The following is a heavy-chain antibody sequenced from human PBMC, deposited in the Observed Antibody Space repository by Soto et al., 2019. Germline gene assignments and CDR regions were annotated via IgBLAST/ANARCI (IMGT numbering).Heavy chain of an antibody. V-gene: IGHV1-69*01. CDR3: ARMSIAARPNHYYYYYGMDV. CDR2: IIPIFGTA. J-gene: IGHJ6*02. Sequence: VQLVQSGAEVKQPGSSVKVSCKASGGTFSSYAISWVRQAPGQGLEWMGGIIPIFGTANYAQKFQGRVTITADESTSTAYMELSSLRSEDTAVYYCARMSIAARPNHYYYYYGMDVWGQGTTVTVSS. D-gene: IGHD6-6*01. CDR1: GGTFSSYA.